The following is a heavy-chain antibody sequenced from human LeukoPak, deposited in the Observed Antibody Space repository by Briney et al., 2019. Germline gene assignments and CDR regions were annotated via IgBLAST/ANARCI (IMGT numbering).Heavy chain of an antibody. CDR1: GFTFSSYA. J-gene: IGHJ6*02. CDR2: ISGSGGST. D-gene: IGHD4-23*01. V-gene: IGHV3-23*01. CDR3: AKSFDYGGRDYYYYGMDV. Sequence: GSLILSCAASGFTFSSYAMSWVRPAPGKGLEWVSAISGSGGSTYYADSVKGRFTTSRDNSKNTLYLQMNSLRAEDTAVYYCAKSFDYGGRDYYYYGMDVWGQGTTVTVSS.